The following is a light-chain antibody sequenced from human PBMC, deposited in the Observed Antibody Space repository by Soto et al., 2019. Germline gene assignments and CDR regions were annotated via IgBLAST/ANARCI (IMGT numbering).Light chain of an antibody. CDR2: AAS. CDR1: QSISSY. J-gene: IGKJ5*01. CDR3: QQCYSTSIT. V-gene: IGKV1-39*01. Sequence: DIQMTQSPSSLSASVGDRVTITCRASQSISSYLNWYQQKPGKAPKLLIYAASSLQSGVPSRFSGSGSGTDFTLTISSLQPEDFATYYRQQCYSTSITFGQGTRLENK.